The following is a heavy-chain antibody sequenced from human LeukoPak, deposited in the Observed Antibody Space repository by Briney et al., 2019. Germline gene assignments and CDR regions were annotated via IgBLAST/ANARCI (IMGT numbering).Heavy chain of an antibody. CDR2: ISSSGANT. J-gene: IGHJ4*02. Sequence: PGGSLRLSCAASEFTFGSYAMRWVRQAPGKGLEWVSSISSSGANTYYADSVKGRFTISRDNSKNTLDLQMNSLRAEDTAVYYCAKLTGRDPFDSWGQGTLVTVSS. D-gene: IGHD7-27*01. CDR3: AKLTGRDPFDS. V-gene: IGHV3-23*01. CDR1: EFTFGSYA.